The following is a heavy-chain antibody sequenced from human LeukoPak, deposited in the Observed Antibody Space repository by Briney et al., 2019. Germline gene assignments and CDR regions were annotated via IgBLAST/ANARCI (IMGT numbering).Heavy chain of an antibody. CDR1: GFTFSSHW. CDR2: TNTDGSSR. J-gene: IGHJ5*02. CDR3: ARGYSTTPNQNWFDP. Sequence: GGSLRLSCAASGFTFSSHWMHWVRQAPGKGLVWVSRTNTDGSSRNYADSVKGRFTISRDNAKSTLYLQMDSLSAEDTAVYYCARGYSTTPNQNWFDPWGQGTLVIVSS. D-gene: IGHD2-8*01. V-gene: IGHV3-74*01.